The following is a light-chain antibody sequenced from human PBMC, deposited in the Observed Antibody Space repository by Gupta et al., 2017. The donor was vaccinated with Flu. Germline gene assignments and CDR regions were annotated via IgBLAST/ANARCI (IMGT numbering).Light chain of an antibody. CDR3: QQSYSSPLT. Sequence: DIQMTQSPSSLSASVGDRVTITCRASQSISSYLNWYQQKPGKAPKLLIYAASSLQSGVPSRLSGSGYGTDFTLTISSMQPEDFATYYCQQSYSSPLTFGGGPKVEIK. CDR2: AAS. CDR1: QSISSY. V-gene: IGKV1-39*01. J-gene: IGKJ4*01.